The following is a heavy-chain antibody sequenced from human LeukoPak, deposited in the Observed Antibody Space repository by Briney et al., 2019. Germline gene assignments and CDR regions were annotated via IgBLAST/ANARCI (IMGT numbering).Heavy chain of an antibody. CDR1: GYTLTELS. CDR3: ARAPFRNYYGSGSYGY. D-gene: IGHD3-10*01. Sequence: GASVKVSCKVSGYTLTELSMHWVRQAPGKGLEWMGGFDPEDGETIYAQKFQGRVTMTEDTSTDTAYMELSSLRSEDTAVYYCARAPFRNYYGSGSYGYWGQGTLVTVSS. CDR2: FDPEDGET. V-gene: IGHV1-24*01. J-gene: IGHJ4*02.